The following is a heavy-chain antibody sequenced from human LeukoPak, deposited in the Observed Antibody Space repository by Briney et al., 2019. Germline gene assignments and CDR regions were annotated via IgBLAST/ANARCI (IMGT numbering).Heavy chain of an antibody. CDR3: ATYSSGRWQIDY. V-gene: IGHV1-2*02. J-gene: IGHJ4*02. CDR2: INPNSGGT. CDR1: GYTFTGYY. D-gene: IGHD6-19*01. Sequence: ASVTVSCKASGYTFTGYYMHWVRQAPGQGLGWMGWINPNSGGTNYAQKFQGRVTMTRDTSISTAYMELSRLRSDDTAVYYWATYSSGRWQIDYWGQGTLVTVSS.